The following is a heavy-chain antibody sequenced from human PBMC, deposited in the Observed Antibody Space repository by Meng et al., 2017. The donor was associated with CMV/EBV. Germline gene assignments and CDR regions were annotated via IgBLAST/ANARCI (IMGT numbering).Heavy chain of an antibody. V-gene: IGHV1-8*03. CDR2: MNPNSGNT. CDR1: GYTCTSYD. J-gene: IGHJ6*02. D-gene: IGHD2-2*02. CDR3: ARGGDCSSTSCYMEKWFFPLQQVYGMDV. Sequence: DSVKVSCKASGYTCTSYDINWVRQATGQGLEWMGWMNPNSGNTGYAQKFQGRVTITRNTSISTAYMELSSLRSEDTAVYYCARGGDCSSTSCYMEKWFFPLQQVYGMDVWGQGTTVTV.